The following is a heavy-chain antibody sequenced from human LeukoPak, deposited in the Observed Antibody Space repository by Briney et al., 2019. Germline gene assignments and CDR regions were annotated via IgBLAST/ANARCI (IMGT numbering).Heavy chain of an antibody. CDR3: ARDRGKMGVYYGMDV. CDR1: GESFSGYS. CDR2: INHSGST. V-gene: IGHV4-34*01. D-gene: IGHD3-16*01. J-gene: IGHJ6*02. Sequence: PSETLSLTCAVYGESFSGYSWTWIRQPPGKGLEWIGEINHSGSTNYNTSLKSQVTISVDTSKNQFSLKLSSVTAADTAVYYCARDRGKMGVYYGMDVWGQGTTVTVSS.